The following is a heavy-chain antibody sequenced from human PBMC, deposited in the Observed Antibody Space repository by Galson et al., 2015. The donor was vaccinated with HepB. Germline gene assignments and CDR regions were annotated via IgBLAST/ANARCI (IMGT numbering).Heavy chain of an antibody. J-gene: IGHJ4*02. D-gene: IGHD1-1*01. V-gene: IGHV3-23*01. CDR3: AKDVSLCSNCYPSAFDS. CDR2: ISGNGGFT. Sequence: LRLSCAASGFTFTFYAMSWVRQAPGKGLEWISGISGNGGFTNYADSVEGRIAISRDNSKNTLHLQMNGLRAEDSAIYYCAKDVSLCSNCYPSAFDSWGQGTLVTVST. CDR1: GFTFTFYA.